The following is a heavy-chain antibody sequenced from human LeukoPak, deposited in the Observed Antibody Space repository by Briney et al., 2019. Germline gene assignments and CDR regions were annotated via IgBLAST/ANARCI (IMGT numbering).Heavy chain of an antibody. CDR1: GGTFSSYA. CDR2: IIPIFGTA. CDR3: ARDRPAYYDYVWGSYRIGAFDI. J-gene: IGHJ3*02. V-gene: IGHV1-69*06. Sequence: ASVKVSCKASGGTFSSYAISWVRQAPGQGLEWMGGIIPIFGTANYAQKFQGRVTITADKSTSTAYMELSSLRSEDTAVYYCARDRPAYYDYVWGSYRIGAFDIWGQGTMVTVSS. D-gene: IGHD3-16*02.